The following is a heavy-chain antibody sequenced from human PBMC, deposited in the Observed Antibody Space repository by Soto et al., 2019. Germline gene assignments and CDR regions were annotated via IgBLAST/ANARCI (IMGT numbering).Heavy chain of an antibody. V-gene: IGHV4-59*01. CDR1: GGSISSYY. CDR3: ARDRIDYYDSSGYPLWYFDY. J-gene: IGHJ4*02. Sequence: SETLSLTCTVSGGSISSYYWSWIRQPPGKGLEWIGYIYYSGSTNYNPSLKSRVTISVDTSKNQFSLKLSSVTAADTAVYYCARDRIDYYDSSGYPLWYFDYWGQGTLVTVSS. CDR2: IYYSGST. D-gene: IGHD3-22*01.